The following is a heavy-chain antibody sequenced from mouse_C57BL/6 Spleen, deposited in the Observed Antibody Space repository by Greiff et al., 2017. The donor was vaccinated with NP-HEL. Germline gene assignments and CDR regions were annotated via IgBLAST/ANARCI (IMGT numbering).Heavy chain of an antibody. V-gene: IGHV1-80*01. Sequence: VKLVASGAELVKPGASVKISCKASCYAFSRYWMNWVKPRPGKGLEWIGQIYPGDGDTNYNGKFKGKATLTADKSSSTAYMQLSSLTSEDSAVYFCARGAYYYGSRYAMDYWGQGTSVTVSS. CDR3: ARGAYYYGSRYAMDY. D-gene: IGHD1-1*01. CDR1: CYAFSRYW. CDR2: IYPGDGDT. J-gene: IGHJ4*01.